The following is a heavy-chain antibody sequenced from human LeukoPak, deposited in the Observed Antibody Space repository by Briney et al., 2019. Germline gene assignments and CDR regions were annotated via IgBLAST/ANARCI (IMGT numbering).Heavy chain of an antibody. J-gene: IGHJ4*02. CDR1: GFTFSDYA. V-gene: IGHV3-23*01. CDR3: TKRGCSSTTCYSNC. CDR2: ISSGGDT. D-gene: IGHD2-2*01. Sequence: GGSLRLSCAASGFTFSDYAISWVRQAPGQGLEWVSAISSGGDTYYAESVKGRFTISRDNSKNTLSLQMSSLRAEDTAVYYCTKRGCSSTTCYSNCWGQGTLVTVAS.